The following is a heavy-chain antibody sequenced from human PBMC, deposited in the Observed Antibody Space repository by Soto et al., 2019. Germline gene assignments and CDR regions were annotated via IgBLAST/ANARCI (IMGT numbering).Heavy chain of an antibody. CDR2: IYYSGST. Sequence: SETLSLTCTVSGGSISSYDWSWIRQPPGKGLEWIGYIYYSGSTNYNPSLKSRVTISVDTSENQFSLKLSSVTAADTAVYYCARLGGYYRYGYFDYWGQGTLVTVSS. J-gene: IGHJ4*02. V-gene: IGHV4-59*01. CDR1: GGSISSYD. CDR3: ARLGGYYRYGYFDY. D-gene: IGHD3-3*01.